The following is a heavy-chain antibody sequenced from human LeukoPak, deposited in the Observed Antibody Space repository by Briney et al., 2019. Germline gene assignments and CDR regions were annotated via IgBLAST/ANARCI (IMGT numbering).Heavy chain of an antibody. J-gene: IGHJ5*02. CDR3: ARGGTHNSYSSSWCRGNWFDP. V-gene: IGHV1-2*02. CDR1: GYTFTGYY. CDR2: INPNSGGT. Sequence: ASVKVSCKASGYTFTGYYMHWVRQAPGQGLEWMGWINPNSGGTNYAQKFQGRVTVTRDTSISTAYMELSRLRSDDTAVYYCARGGTHNSYSSSWCRGNWFDPWGQGTLVTVSS. D-gene: IGHD6-13*01.